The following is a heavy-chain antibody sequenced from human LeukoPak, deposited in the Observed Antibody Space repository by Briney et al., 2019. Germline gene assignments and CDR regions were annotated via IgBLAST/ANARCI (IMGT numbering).Heavy chain of an antibody. CDR3: ARDITMVRGVSLYYYYMDV. V-gene: IGHV3-30*02. J-gene: IGHJ6*03. Sequence: GGSLRLSCAASGFTFSSYGMHWVRQAPGKGLEWVAFIRYDGSNKYYADSVKGRFTISRDNSKNTLYLQMNSLRAEDTAAYYCARDITMVRGVSLYYYYMDVWGKGATVTVSS. CDR1: GFTFSSYG. D-gene: IGHD3-10*01. CDR2: IRYDGSNK.